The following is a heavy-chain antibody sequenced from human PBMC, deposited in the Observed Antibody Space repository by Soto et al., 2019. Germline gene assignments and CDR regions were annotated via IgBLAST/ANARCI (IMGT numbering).Heavy chain of an antibody. CDR3: ARWRYGDY. CDR1: GYTFTSYD. D-gene: IGHD1-1*01. J-gene: IGHJ4*02. Sequence: QVHLVQSGAEVKKPGASVKVSCKGSGYTFTSYDITWVRQAPGQGLERMGWISAHNGNTDYAQKLQGRVTVTRDTSTSTAYRELRSLRSDDTAVYYCARWRYGDYLRQGALVTVSS. CDR2: ISAHNGNT. V-gene: IGHV1-18*01.